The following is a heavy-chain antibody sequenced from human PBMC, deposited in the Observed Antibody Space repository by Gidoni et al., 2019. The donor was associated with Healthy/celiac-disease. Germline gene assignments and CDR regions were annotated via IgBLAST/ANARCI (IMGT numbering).Heavy chain of an antibody. CDR2: IRGSGVTT. J-gene: IGHJ4*02. Sequence: EVQPLASGGGLVQPGGSLRLSCAASGFTFSSDAMSWVRQAQGKGLECVSAIRGSGVTTYFADSVKDWFTISSDNSKTTLYLQMNSLRAEDTAVYYCAKNDPCEGDYWGQGTLVTVSS. V-gene: IGHV3-23*01. CDR3: AKNDPCEGDY. CDR1: GFTFSSDA.